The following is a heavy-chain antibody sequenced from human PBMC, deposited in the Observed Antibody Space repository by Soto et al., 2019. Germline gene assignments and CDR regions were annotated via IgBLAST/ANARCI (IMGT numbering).Heavy chain of an antibody. D-gene: IGHD3-10*01. CDR1: GYTFTSYG. V-gene: IGHV1-18*01. CDR3: VRDRGIDYGSGSYYYYYYMDV. CDR2: ISANNGNT. J-gene: IGHJ6*03. Sequence: QVQLVQSGAEVKKPGASVKVSCKASGYTFTSYGISWVRQAPGQGLEWMGWISANNGNTNYAPKLESRVTPATDASTSRAYMALRRLRSDDTAVYYCVRDRGIDYGSGSYYYYYYMDVWGKGTKITVSS.